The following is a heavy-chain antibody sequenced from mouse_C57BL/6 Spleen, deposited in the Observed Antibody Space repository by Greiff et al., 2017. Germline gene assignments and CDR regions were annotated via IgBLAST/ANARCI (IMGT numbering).Heavy chain of an antibody. CDR3: TIYGNYPFGY. V-gene: IGHV14-4*01. D-gene: IGHD2-1*01. CDR1: GFNIKDDY. CDR2: IYPENGDT. J-gene: IGHJ2*01. Sequence: VQLQQSGAELVRPGASVKLSCTASGFNIKDDYMHWVKQRPEQGLEWIGWIYPENGDTEYASKFQGKATITADTSSNTAYLQLSSLTSEDTAVYYCTIYGNYPFGYWGQGTTLTVSS.